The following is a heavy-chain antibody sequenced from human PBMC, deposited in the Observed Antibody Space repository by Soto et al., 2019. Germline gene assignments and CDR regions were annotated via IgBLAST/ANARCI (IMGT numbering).Heavy chain of an antibody. V-gene: IGHV4-38-2*01. J-gene: IGHJ5*02. CDR2: IYHTGST. Sequence: PSETLSLTCAVSDYSISSGYYWGWIRQTPGKGLEWIGSIYHTGSTFLNPSLRTRVTMSVDTSKNNFSLRLESVTAADTAIYYCARVWMVVVPTAVGVKWFDPWGPGTLVTVS. CDR3: ARVWMVVVPTAVGVKWFDP. D-gene: IGHD3-22*01. CDR1: DYSISSGYY.